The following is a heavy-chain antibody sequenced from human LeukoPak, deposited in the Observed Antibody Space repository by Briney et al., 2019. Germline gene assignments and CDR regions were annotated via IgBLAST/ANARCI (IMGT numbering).Heavy chain of an antibody. CDR2: FWSDGSDK. CDR1: GFMFNTYG. J-gene: IGHJ6*01. V-gene: IGHV3-33*01. D-gene: IGHD3-22*01. Sequence: AGGSLRLSCAASGFMFNTYGMHWVRQAPGKGLEWVASFWSDGSDKNYADSVKGRFSISRDNSKNTVSLQMSGLRAEDTAVYYCARAPSSGYPRYNYNGMDVWGQGTTVTVS. CDR3: ARAPSSGYPRYNYNGMDV.